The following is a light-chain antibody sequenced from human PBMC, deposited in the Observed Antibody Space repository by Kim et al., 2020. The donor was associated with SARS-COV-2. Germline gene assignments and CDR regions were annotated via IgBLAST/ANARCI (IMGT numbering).Light chain of an antibody. CDR1: QNINSH. Sequence: DIQMTQSPSSLSASVGDRVTITCRTSQNINSHLNWYHQKPGRAPKLLIYAASTLQGGVPSRFSGSGSETDFTLTISSLQPEEFATYFCQQTYISPLTFGPGTKVDIK. CDR3: QQTYISPLT. V-gene: IGKV1-39*01. J-gene: IGKJ3*01. CDR2: AAS.